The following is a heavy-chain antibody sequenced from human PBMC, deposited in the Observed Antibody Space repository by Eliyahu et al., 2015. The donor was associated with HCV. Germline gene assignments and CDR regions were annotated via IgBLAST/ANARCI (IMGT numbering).Heavy chain of an antibody. V-gene: IGHV4-61*02. D-gene: IGHD2-8*02. J-gene: IGHJ4*02. CDR3: ARERPVGTVSGTVWWLDF. CDR1: GASIISGSYY. CDR2: VYTRGTS. Sequence: QVQLQESGPGLVKPSQTLSLTCPVSGASIISGSYYWNWIRXPAGKGLXWLXPVYTRGTSXSNPSLKSRVSISLDSSKNQVPLNLNSVTAADTAIYYCARERPVGTVSGTVWWLDFWDRGTLVNVSS.